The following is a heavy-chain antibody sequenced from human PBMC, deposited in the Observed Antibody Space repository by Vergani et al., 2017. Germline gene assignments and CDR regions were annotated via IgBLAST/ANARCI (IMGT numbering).Heavy chain of an antibody. V-gene: IGHV4-59*01. J-gene: IGHJ4*02. D-gene: IGHD3-22*01. CDR3: ARSNYYDSSGYYWDY. Sequence: QVQLQESGPGLVKPSETLSLTCTVSGGSISSYYWSWIRQPPGKGLEWIGYIYYSGSTNYIPSLKSRVTISVDTSKNQFSLKLSSVTAADTAVYYWARSNYYDSSGYYWDYWGQGTLVTVSS. CDR1: GGSISSYY. CDR2: IYYSGST.